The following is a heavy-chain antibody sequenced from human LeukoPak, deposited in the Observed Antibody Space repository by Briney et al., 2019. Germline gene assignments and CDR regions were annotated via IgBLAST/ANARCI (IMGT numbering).Heavy chain of an antibody. CDR1: GFTFSAYA. CDR3: ARLKGERSLFEN. J-gene: IGHJ4*02. D-gene: IGHD2-21*01. CDR2: IKQDGSEK. Sequence: GGSLRLSCEASGFTFSAYAMTWVRQAPGKGLEWVANIKQDGSEKYYADSVKGRFTISRDNAKNSLYLQMNSLRVEDTAVYYCARLKGERSLFENWGQGTLVTVSS. V-gene: IGHV3-7*02.